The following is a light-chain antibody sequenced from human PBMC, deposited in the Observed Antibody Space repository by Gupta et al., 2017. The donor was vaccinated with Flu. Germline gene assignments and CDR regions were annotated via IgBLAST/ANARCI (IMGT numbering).Light chain of an antibody. CDR2: KAS. CDR3: QQYDSYSLT. Sequence: PSTLSADVGDRVTITCRASQSLSSWLAWYQQKPGKAPNLLIYKASNLESGVPSRFSGSGSGTEFTLTISSLQPDDFATYYCQQYDSYSLTFGGGTKVEI. CDR1: QSLSSW. V-gene: IGKV1-5*03. J-gene: IGKJ4*01.